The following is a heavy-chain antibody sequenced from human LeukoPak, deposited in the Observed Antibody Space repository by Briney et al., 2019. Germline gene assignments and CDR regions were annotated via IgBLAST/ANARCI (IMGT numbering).Heavy chain of an antibody. J-gene: IGHJ4*02. D-gene: IGHD6-19*01. CDR1: GYTFTSYA. CDR3: ARRGQWLLNRDY. Sequence: ASVKVSCKASGYTFTSYAMHWVRQAPGQRLEWMGWINAGNGNTKYSQRFQGRVTITRDTSASTAYMELSSLRSEDTAVHYCARRGQWLLNRDYWGQGTLVTVSS. V-gene: IGHV1-3*01. CDR2: INAGNGNT.